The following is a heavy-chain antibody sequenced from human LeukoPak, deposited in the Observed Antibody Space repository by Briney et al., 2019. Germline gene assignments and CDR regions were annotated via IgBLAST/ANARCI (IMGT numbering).Heavy chain of an antibody. J-gene: IGHJ6*02. Sequence: GGSLRLSCAASGFTFSSYGMHWVRQAPGKGLERVAVISYDGINKYYADSVKGRFTISRDNSKNTLYLQMNSLRAEDTAVYYCAKDFVAAADYYYGMDVWGQGTTVTVSS. CDR3: AKDFVAAADYYYGMDV. CDR1: GFTFSSYG. CDR2: ISYDGINK. D-gene: IGHD6-13*01. V-gene: IGHV3-30*18.